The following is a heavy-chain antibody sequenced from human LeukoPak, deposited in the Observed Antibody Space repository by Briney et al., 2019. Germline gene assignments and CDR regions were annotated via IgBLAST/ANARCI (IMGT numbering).Heavy chain of an antibody. V-gene: IGHV4-39*01. D-gene: IGHD3-9*01. J-gene: IGHJ4*02. CDR3: ARQNYDVLTGYYAVDY. Sequence: PSETLSLTCTVSGGSISTTSYYWDWIRQPPGKGLEWIGSVYYSESTYYNPSLKSRVTISVDTSKNQFSLKLSSVTAADTAVHYCARQNYDVLTGYYAVDYWGQGTLVTVSS. CDR2: VYYSEST. CDR1: GGSISTTSYY.